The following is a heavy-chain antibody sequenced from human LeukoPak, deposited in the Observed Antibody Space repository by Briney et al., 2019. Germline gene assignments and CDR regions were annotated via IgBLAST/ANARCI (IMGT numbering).Heavy chain of an antibody. CDR2: IFSSSTYI. V-gene: IGHV3-21*01. D-gene: IGHD3-22*01. CDR3: ARDPDSSGYYRPPFDY. Sequence: PGGSLRLSCAASGFAFNTYSMNWVRQAPGKGLEWVSFIFSSSTYIYYTDSVKGRFTISRDNAKNSLYLQMNSLRAEDTAVYYCARDPDSSGYYRPPFDYWGQGTLVTVSS. CDR1: GFAFNTYS. J-gene: IGHJ4*02.